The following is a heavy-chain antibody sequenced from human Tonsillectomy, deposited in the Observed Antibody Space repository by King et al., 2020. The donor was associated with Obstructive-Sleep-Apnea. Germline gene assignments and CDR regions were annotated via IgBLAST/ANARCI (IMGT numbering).Heavy chain of an antibody. J-gene: IGHJ6*02. V-gene: IGHV3-30*04. CDR3: ARPSEYYDYYYAMDV. CDR2: ISYDGSDK. Sequence: VQLVESGGGVVQPGRSLRLSCAASGFTFSRYAIHWVRQAPGKGLEWVTIISYDGSDKYYADSVKGRFTISRDNSKNTLYLQMNSLRAEDTAVYYCARPSEYYDYYYAMDVWGQGTTVTVSS. CDR1: GFTFSRYA.